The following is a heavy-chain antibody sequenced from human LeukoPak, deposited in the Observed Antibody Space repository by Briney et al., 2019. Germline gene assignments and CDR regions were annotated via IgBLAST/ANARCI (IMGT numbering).Heavy chain of an antibody. CDR3: AKPSPFHTYSDFWSGYSDY. J-gene: IGHJ4*02. Sequence: PGGSLRLSCAASGFTFISYAMSWVRQAPGKGLEWVSAISGSGGSTYYADSVKGRFTISRDNSRNTLYLQMNSLRAEDTAVYYCAKPSPFHTYSDFWSGYSDYWGQGTLVTVSS. D-gene: IGHD3-3*01. V-gene: IGHV3-23*01. CDR2: ISGSGGST. CDR1: GFTFISYA.